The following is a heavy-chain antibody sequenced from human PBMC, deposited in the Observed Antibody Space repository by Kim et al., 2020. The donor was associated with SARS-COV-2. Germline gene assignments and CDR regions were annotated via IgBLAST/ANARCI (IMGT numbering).Heavy chain of an antibody. CDR3: ARSTVTAGGGYYYGMDV. Sequence: GGSLRLSSAATGMTFSAYSMNWVRQAPGKGLQWIAYISGSSSTIYYADSVKGRFIISRDNAKMSLYLQMNSLRDDDTAVYYCARSTVTAGGGYYYGMDVWGQGTTVTVSS. D-gene: IGHD4-17*01. CDR1: GMTFSAYS. V-gene: IGHV3-48*02. CDR2: ISGSSSTI. J-gene: IGHJ6*02.